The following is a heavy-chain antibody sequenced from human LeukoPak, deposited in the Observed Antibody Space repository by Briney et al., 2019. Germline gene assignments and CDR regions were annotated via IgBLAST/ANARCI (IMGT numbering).Heavy chain of an antibody. D-gene: IGHD3-3*01. V-gene: IGHV1-8*01. CDR3: ARVFGGREIGF. Sequence: ASVKVSCKASDYTFTTYDINWVRQASGQGLEWMGWMNPKTGSTAYAQKFQDRVTMTRDTSIDTAYLEMSSLTYEDTAMYYCARVFGGREIGFWGQGTQVTVSS. J-gene: IGHJ4*02. CDR1: DYTFTTYD. CDR2: MNPKTGST.